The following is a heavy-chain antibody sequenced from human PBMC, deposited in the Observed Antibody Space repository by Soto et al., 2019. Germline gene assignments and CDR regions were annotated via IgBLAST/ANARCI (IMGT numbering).Heavy chain of an antibody. D-gene: IGHD3-22*01. V-gene: IGHV1-69*01. CDR2: IIPIFGTA. Sequence: QVQLVQSGAEVKKPGSSVKVSCKASGGTFSSYAISWVRQAPGQGLEWMGGIIPIFGTANYAQKFQGRVTITADESTSTAYMELSSLRSEDTALYYCARSYYYDSSGYYYDAFDIWGQGTMVTVSS. J-gene: IGHJ3*02. CDR3: ARSYYYDSSGYYYDAFDI. CDR1: GGTFSSYA.